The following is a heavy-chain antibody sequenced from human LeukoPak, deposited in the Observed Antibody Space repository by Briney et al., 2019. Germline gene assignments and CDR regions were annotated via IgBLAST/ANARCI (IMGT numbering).Heavy chain of an antibody. CDR1: GYTFTGYY. J-gene: IGHJ3*02. Sequence: ASVKVSCKASGYTFTGYYMHWVRQAPGQGLEWVGWINPNSGGTNYAQKFQGRVTMTRDTSISTSYMELSRLRSDDTAVYYCARVRWLSTSSGAFDIWGQGTMVTVSS. D-gene: IGHD3-22*01. CDR2: INPNSGGT. CDR3: ARVRWLSTSSGAFDI. V-gene: IGHV1-2*02.